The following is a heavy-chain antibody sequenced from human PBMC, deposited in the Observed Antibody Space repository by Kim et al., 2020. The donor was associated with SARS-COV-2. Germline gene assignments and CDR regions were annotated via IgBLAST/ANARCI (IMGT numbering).Heavy chain of an antibody. D-gene: IGHD1-7*01. J-gene: IGHJ4*02. V-gene: IGHV1-2*02. Sequence: NYAQKFQGRVTMTRDTSISTAYMELSRLRSDDTAVYYCARDLIITGTTSDWGQGTLVTVSS. CDR3: ARDLIITGTTSD.